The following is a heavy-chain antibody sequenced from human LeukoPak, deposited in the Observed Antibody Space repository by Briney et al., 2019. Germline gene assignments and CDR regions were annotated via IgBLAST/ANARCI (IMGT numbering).Heavy chain of an antibody. J-gene: IGHJ3*02. V-gene: IGHV1-2*06. CDR2: ISPNSGGT. CDR1: GYTFTDCY. Sequence: ASVKVSCKASGYTFTDCYIHWVRQAPGQGLEWMGRISPNSGGTSYAQKFQGRVTMTRDTSIATAYMELSSLRSDDTAVYYCARGPVGATNAFHIWGQGTLVTVSS. CDR3: ARGPVGATNAFHI. D-gene: IGHD1-26*01.